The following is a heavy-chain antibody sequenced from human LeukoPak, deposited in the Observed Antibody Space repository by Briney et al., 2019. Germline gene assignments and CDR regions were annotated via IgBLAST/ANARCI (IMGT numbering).Heavy chain of an antibody. CDR1: GFTFSSYS. J-gene: IGHJ5*02. D-gene: IGHD3-10*01. CDR3: ARDGWFGDYNWFDP. CDR2: ISSASNTI. V-gene: IGHV3-48*01. Sequence: GGSLRLSCAAPGFTFSSYSMNWVRQAPGKGLEWVSYISSASNTIYYADSVKGRFTISRDNAKNSLYLQMNSLRAEDTAMYYCARDGWFGDYNWFDPWGQGTLVTVSS.